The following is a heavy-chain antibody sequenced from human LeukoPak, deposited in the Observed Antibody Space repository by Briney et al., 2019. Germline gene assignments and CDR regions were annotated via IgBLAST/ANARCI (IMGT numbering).Heavy chain of an antibody. CDR1: GYTFTSYG. CDR2: ISAYNGDT. D-gene: IGHD1-26*01. V-gene: IGHV1-18*01. J-gene: IGHJ4*02. Sequence: ASVEVSCKASGYTFTSYGISWVRQAPGQGLEWMGWISAYNGDTNYAQKFQGRVTMTTDTSTSTGYMELRSLTSDDTAVYYCARDLKRTVGATTASDYWGQGTLVTVSS. CDR3: ARDLKRTVGATTASDY.